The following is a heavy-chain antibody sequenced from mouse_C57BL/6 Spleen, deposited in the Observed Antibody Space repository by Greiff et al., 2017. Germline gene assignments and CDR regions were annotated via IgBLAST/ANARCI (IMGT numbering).Heavy chain of an antibody. J-gene: IGHJ2*01. D-gene: IGHD3-2*02. CDR2: IIPGSGRT. Sequence: QVQLLQSGAELMKPGASVKLSCKATGYTFTGYWIEWVKQRPGHGLEWIGEIIPGSGRTNYKEKFKGKATFTADTSSNTAYMQLSSLTTEDSAIYYCARREGSSGFDYWGQGTTLTVSS. CDR3: ARREGSSGFDY. CDR1: GYTFTGYW. V-gene: IGHV1-9*01.